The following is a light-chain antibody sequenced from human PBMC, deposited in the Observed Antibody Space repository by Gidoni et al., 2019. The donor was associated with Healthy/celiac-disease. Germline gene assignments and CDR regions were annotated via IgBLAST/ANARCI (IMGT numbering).Light chain of an antibody. CDR2: AAS. V-gene: IGKV1-39*01. CDR1: QSSSSY. CDR3: QQSYSTPPT. J-gene: IGKJ1*01. Sequence: DIKMTQSPSSLSASVGDRVTITCRASQSSSSYVNWYQQKPGEAPKLLIYAASSLQSGVPSRFSCSVSGTDFTLTIRSLQPEDFATYYCQQSYSTPPTFGRGTKVEIK.